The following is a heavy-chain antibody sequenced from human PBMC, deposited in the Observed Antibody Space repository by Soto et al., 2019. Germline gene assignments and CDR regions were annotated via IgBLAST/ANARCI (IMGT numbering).Heavy chain of an antibody. D-gene: IGHD1-26*01. CDR1: GYSISSSNW. CDR2: IYYSGTT. J-gene: IGHJ4*02. Sequence: QVQLQESGPGLVKPSDTLSLTCAVSGYSISSSNWWGWIRQPPGKGLEWIGYIYYSGTTYYNPSLQSRVPLSADTSQDQFSLKLASVTAVDPAVYYCARREIQGPIDYWGQGTLVTVSS. CDR3: ARREIQGPIDY. V-gene: IGHV4-28*01.